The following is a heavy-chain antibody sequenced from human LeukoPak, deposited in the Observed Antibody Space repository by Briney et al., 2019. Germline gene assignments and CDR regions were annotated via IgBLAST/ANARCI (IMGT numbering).Heavy chain of an antibody. CDR2: IGGSGGST. CDR3: AKEGDSSGYYVILGFFDY. CDR1: GFAFNNYA. V-gene: IGHV3-23*01. J-gene: IGHJ4*02. D-gene: IGHD6-19*01. Sequence: PGGSPRLSCAASGFAFNNYAMSWVRQAPGRGLEWVSSIGGSGGSTYYADSVRGRFTMSRDNSKNTLYLQMNSLRAEDTAVYFCAKEGDSSGYYVILGFFDYWGQGTLVTLPS.